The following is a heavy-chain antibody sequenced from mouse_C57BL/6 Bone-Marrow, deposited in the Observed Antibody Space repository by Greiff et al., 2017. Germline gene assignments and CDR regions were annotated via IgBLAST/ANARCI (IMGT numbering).Heavy chain of an antibody. V-gene: IGHV1-69*01. CDR2: IDPSDSYT. CDR3: AREDDGYHWYFDV. Sequence: QVQLQQSVAELARPGASVKLSCKASGYTFTSYGISWVKQRTGQGLEWIGEIDPSDSYTNYNQKFKGKSTLTVDKSSSTAYMQLSSLTSEDSAVYYCAREDDGYHWYFDVWGTGTTVTVSS. J-gene: IGHJ1*03. D-gene: IGHD2-3*01. CDR1: GYTFTSYG.